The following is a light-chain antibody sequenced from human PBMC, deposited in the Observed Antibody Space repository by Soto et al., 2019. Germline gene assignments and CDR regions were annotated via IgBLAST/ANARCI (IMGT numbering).Light chain of an antibody. J-gene: IGKJ1*01. CDR3: LQSHNLWA. Sequence: KSPATLSSFKGDRVTLSCRASQYINTRLAWYQHRPGQAPRLLIYRASTRATGVPARFSGSGSGTEFTLTISSLQSEDFAVYSSLQSHNLWAFCQGAMVDIK. CDR2: RAS. V-gene: IGKV3-15*01. CDR1: QYINTR.